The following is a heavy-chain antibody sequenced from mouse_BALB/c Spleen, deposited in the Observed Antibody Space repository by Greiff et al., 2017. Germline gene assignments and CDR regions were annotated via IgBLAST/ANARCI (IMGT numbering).Heavy chain of an antibody. J-gene: IGHJ2*01. CDR2: ISSGGSYT. V-gene: IGHV5-6-4*01. CDR1: GFTFSSYT. Sequence: EVKLVESGGGLVKPGGSLKLSCAASGFTFSSYTMSWVRQTPEKRLEWVATISSGGSYTYYPDSVKGRFTISRDNAKNTLYLQMSSLKSEDTAMYYCTREGYFDYGGQGTTLTVSS. CDR3: TREGYFDY.